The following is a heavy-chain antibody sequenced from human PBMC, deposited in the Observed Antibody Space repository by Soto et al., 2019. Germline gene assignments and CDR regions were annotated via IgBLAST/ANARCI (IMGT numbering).Heavy chain of an antibody. CDR2: ISSSSSYI. CDR3: ARDWDGYYYYYYYGMDV. CDR1: GFTFSSYS. J-gene: IGHJ6*02. Sequence: GSLRLSCAASGFTFSSYSMNWVRQAPGKGLEWVSSISSSSSYIYYADSVKGRFTISRDNAKNSLYLQMNSLRAEDTAVYYCARDWDGYYYYYYYGMDVWGQGTTVTVSS. V-gene: IGHV3-21*01. D-gene: IGHD5-18*01.